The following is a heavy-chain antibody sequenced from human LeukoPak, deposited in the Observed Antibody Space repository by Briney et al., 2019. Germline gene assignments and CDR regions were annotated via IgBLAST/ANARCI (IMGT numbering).Heavy chain of an antibody. CDR3: ARGLRGYSYGV. Sequence: SETLSLTCAVYGGSFSGYYWSWIRQPPGKWLEWIGEINHSGSTNYNPSLKSRVTISVDTSKNQFSLKLSSVTAADTAVYYCARGLRGYSYGVWGQGTLVTVSS. CDR1: GGSFSGYY. V-gene: IGHV4-34*01. CDR2: INHSGST. J-gene: IGHJ4*02. D-gene: IGHD5-18*01.